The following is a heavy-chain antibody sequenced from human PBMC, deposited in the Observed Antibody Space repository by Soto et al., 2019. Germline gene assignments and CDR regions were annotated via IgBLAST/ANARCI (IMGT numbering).Heavy chain of an antibody. CDR1: GYSFTSYW. CDR2: IYPGDSDT. Sequence: GESLKISCKGSGYSFTSYWIGWVRQMPGKGLEWMGIIYPGDSDTRYSPSFQGQVTISADKSISTAYLQWSSLKASDTAMYYCARHVGDYYGSGSYSYYYYMDVWGKGTTVTVSS. V-gene: IGHV5-51*01. J-gene: IGHJ6*03. D-gene: IGHD3-10*01. CDR3: ARHVGDYYGSGSYSYYYYMDV.